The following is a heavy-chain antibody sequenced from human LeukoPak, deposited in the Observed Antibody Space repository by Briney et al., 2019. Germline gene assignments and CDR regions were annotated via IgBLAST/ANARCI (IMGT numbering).Heavy chain of an antibody. J-gene: IGHJ4*02. CDR3: AKELDSSGYFDY. CDR1: GFTFSSYA. V-gene: IGHV3-23*01. Sequence: QPGGSLRLSCAASGFTFSSYAMSWVRQAPGKGLEWVSTISGSGSRTYHADSVKGRFIISRDNSKNTVYLQMNSLRAEDTAVYYCAKELDSSGYFDYWGQGTLVTVSS. D-gene: IGHD3-22*01. CDR2: ISGSGSRT.